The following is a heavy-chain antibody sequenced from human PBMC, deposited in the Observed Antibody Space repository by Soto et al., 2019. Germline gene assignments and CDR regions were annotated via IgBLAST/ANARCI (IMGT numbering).Heavy chain of an antibody. CDR1: GFTFSSYA. D-gene: IGHD3-3*01. J-gene: IGHJ5*02. CDR2: ISGSGGST. V-gene: IGHV3-23*01. Sequence: PGGSLRLSCAASGFTFSSYAMSWVRQAPGKGLEWVSAISGSGGSTYYADSVKGRFTISRDNSKNTLYLQMSSLRAEDTAVYYCLKDVAGVSGYSTVSLGQGTLVNVPS. CDR3: LKDVAGVSGYSTVS.